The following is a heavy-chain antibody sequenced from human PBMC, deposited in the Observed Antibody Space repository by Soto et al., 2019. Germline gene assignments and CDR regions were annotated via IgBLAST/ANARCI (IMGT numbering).Heavy chain of an antibody. CDR1: GFTFSSYG. CDR3: ASASSVGSYPFDY. D-gene: IGHD2-15*01. J-gene: IGHJ4*01. Sequence: PGGSLRLSGAASGFTFSSYGIHWVRQAPCKGLEWVAVIWYDGINKYYADSVKGRFTISRDNSKNTLYLQMNSLRAEDTAVYYCASASSVGSYPFDYWLHGTMGTV. CDR2: IWYDGINK. V-gene: IGHV3-33*01.